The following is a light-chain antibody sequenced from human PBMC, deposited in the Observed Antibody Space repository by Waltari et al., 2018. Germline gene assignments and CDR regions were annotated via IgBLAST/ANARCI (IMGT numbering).Light chain of an antibody. J-gene: IGKJ5*01. CDR2: LGS. CDR3: MQALQTPDT. Sequence: DIVMTQSPLSLPVTPGEPAYISCTSSQSLLHSNGYNYLTWYLQKPGQSPQLLIYLGSQRASGVPYRFSGSGSGTDFTLKISRVEAEYVGVYYCMQALQTPDTFGQGTRLEIK. V-gene: IGKV2-28*01. CDR1: QSLLHSNGYNY.